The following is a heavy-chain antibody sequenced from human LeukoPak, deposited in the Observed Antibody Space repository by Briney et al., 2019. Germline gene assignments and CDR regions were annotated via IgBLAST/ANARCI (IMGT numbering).Heavy chain of an antibody. Sequence: SVKVSCKASGGTFSSYAISWVRQAPGQGLEWMRGIIPIFGTANYAQKFQGRVTITTDESTSTAYMELSSLRSEDTAVYYCASTASSSIYYYYYMDVWGKGTTVNVSS. CDR3: ASTASSSIYYYYYMDV. CDR1: GGTFSSYA. J-gene: IGHJ6*03. V-gene: IGHV1-69*05. D-gene: IGHD6-6*01. CDR2: IIPIFGTA.